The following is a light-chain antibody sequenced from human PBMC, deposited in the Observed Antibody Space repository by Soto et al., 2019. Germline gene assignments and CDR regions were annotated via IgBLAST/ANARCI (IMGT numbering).Light chain of an antibody. CDR1: QSVSSD. J-gene: IGKJ1*01. V-gene: IGKV3-11*01. CDR3: QQRSRWPPT. Sequence: IVMTQSPVTLSVSPGERATLSCRASQSVSSDLAWYQQRPGQAPRLLIHDASTRATGIPARFSGSGSGTDFTLTISSLEPEDFATYYCQQRSRWPPTFGHGTKVDIK. CDR2: DAS.